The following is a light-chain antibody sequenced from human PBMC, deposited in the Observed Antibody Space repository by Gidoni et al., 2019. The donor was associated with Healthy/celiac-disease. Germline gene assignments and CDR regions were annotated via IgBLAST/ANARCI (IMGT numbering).Light chain of an antibody. J-gene: IGKJ1*01. CDR1: QSVSSN. Sequence: EIVMTHSPATLSVSPGERATLSCRASQSVSSNLAWYQQKPGQAPRLLIYGESTRATGIPARCSGSGSGTEFTLTISSLQYEDFAVYYCQQYNNWPPWTFGQGTKVEIK. CDR2: GES. CDR3: QQYNNWPPWT. V-gene: IGKV3-15*01.